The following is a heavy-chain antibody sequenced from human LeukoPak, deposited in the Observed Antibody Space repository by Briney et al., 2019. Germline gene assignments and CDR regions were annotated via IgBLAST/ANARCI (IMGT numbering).Heavy chain of an antibody. Sequence: SLRLSCAASVFTFSGYSMNWVRQAPGKGQEWISYFSTSSGTISYADSVKGRFTISRDNAKNSLYLQMNSLRAEDTAVYDCARDSMYAFDIWGQGTMVTVSS. CDR2: FSTSSGTI. D-gene: IGHD2-2*01. CDR1: VFTFSGYS. J-gene: IGHJ3*02. CDR3: ARDSMYAFDI. V-gene: IGHV3-48*01.